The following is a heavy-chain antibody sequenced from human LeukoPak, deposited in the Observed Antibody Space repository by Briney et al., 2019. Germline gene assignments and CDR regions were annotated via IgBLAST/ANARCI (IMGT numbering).Heavy chain of an antibody. D-gene: IGHD2-15*01. Sequence: GGSLRLSCAASGFTFRSYAMSWVRQAPGKGLEWVSAISGSGGSTYYADSVKGRFTTSRDNSKNTLYLQMNSLRAEDTAVYYCAKAGDLEVVAEIDYWGQGTLVTVSS. CDR1: GFTFRSYA. CDR2: ISGSGGST. V-gene: IGHV3-23*01. CDR3: AKAGDLEVVAEIDY. J-gene: IGHJ4*02.